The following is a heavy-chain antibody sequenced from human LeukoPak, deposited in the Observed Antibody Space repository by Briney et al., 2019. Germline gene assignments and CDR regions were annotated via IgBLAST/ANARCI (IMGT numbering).Heavy chain of an antibody. Sequence: GGSLRLSCGASGFTFSSYGMHWVRQAPGNGLEGLAVIWYDGSNIYYADPVKGRFAICRDNSKNTLYLQINSLRAEDTAVYYCARARNDYDTSSFSALDYWVQGTLVTVSS. CDR2: IWYDGSNI. CDR1: GFTFSSYG. J-gene: IGHJ4*02. CDR3: ARARNDYDTSSFSALDY. D-gene: IGHD3-22*01. V-gene: IGHV3-33*01.